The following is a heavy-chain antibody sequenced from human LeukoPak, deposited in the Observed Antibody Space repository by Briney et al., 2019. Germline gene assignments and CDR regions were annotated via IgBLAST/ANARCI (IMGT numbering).Heavy chain of an antibody. CDR3: ARSSSGYLQDFDY. CDR1: GGSFSGYY. V-gene: IGHV4-34*01. D-gene: IGHD3-22*01. Sequence: SETLSLTCAIYGGSFSGYYWSWIREPPGKGLEWIGEINHSGSTNYNPSPKSRVTISVDTSKNQFSLKLSSVTAADTAVYYCARSSSGYLQDFDYWGQGTLVTVSS. CDR2: INHSGST. J-gene: IGHJ4*02.